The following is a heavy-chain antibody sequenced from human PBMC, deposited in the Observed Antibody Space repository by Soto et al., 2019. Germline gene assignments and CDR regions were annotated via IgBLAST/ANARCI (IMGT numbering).Heavy chain of an antibody. J-gene: IGHJ4*02. CDR1: GYTFRSYG. V-gene: IGHV1-18*01. Sequence: ASVKVSCKASGYTFRSYGVSWVRQAPGQGLEWMGGISGYNGNTNYAQSLQGRVTMTIDTATNTAHMELRSLRSDDTAVYYCARTWGSTNDYWGRGILVTVSS. CDR3: ARTWGSTNDY. D-gene: IGHD3-16*01. CDR2: ISGYNGNT.